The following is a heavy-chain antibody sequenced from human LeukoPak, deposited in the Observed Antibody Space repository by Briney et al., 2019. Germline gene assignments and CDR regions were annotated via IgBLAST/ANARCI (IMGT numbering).Heavy chain of an antibody. CDR3: ARSTMVRERPFDY. CDR2: INHRGRS. D-gene: IGHD3-10*01. J-gene: IGHJ4*02. V-gene: IGHV4-34*01. CDR1: GGSFSGYY. Sequence: PSETLSLTCAVYGGSFSGYYWSWIRQPPGKGLEWVGEINHRGRSNYNPSLKSRVTISIDTSKNQFSLKLSSVTAADTAVYFCARSTMVRERPFDYWGQGTLVTVSS.